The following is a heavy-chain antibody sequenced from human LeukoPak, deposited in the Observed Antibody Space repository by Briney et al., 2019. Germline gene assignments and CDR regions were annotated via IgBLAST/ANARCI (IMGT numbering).Heavy chain of an antibody. D-gene: IGHD5-12*01. J-gene: IGHJ4*02. CDR3: AASGYDMTVDY. Sequence: PSETLSLTCTVSGYSISSGYYWGWIRQPPGKGLEWIGSIYHSGSTYYNPSLKSRVTISVDTSKNQFSLKLSSVTAADTAVYYCAASGYDMTVDYWGQGTLVTVSS. CDR2: IYHSGST. V-gene: IGHV4-38-2*02. CDR1: GYSISSGYY.